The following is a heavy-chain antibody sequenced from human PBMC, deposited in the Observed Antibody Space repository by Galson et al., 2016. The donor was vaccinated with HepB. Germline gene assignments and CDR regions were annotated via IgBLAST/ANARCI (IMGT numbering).Heavy chain of an antibody. D-gene: IGHD3-10*01. CDR3: AHRRTSADYGSGKDHYFDY. CDR1: GFSLSSSGVG. CDR2: IYWNDDK. J-gene: IGHJ4*02. V-gene: IGHV2-5*01. Sequence: PALVKPTQTLTLTCTFSGFSLSSSGVGVGWTRQSPGKALEWLALIYWNDDKRYSPSLKSRLTITKDTSKNQVVLTLTNMDPVDTATYYCAHRRTSADYGSGKDHYFDYWGQGTLVTVSS.